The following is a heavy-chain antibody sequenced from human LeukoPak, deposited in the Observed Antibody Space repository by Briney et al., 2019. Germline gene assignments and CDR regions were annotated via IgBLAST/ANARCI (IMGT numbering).Heavy chain of an antibody. Sequence: GASVKVSCKASGGTFSSYAISWVRQAPGQGLEWMGGIIPIFGTANYAQKFQGRVTITTDESTSTAYMELSSLRSEDTAVYYCARGADITIFGVVNLGWFDPWGQGTLATVSS. D-gene: IGHD3-3*01. J-gene: IGHJ5*02. CDR3: ARGADITIFGVVNLGWFDP. V-gene: IGHV1-69*05. CDR2: IIPIFGTA. CDR1: GGTFSSYA.